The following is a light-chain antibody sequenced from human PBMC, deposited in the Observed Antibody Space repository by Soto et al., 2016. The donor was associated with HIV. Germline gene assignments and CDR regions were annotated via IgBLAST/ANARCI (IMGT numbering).Light chain of an antibody. J-gene: IGKJ2*01. CDR3: QQYNSYSGT. V-gene: IGKV1-39*01. CDR1: QNIKSY. Sequence: DIQMTQSPSSLSASLGDRVTITCRASQNIKSYLNWYQVKPGKAPKLLIYAASSLQSGVPSRFSGSGSGTEFTLTISSLQPDDFATYYCQQYNSYSGTFGLGDQ. CDR2: AAS.